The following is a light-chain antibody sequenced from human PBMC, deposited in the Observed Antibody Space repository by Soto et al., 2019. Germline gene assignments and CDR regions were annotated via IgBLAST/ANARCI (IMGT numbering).Light chain of an antibody. CDR2: EVS. V-gene: IGLV2-8*01. J-gene: IGLJ3*02. CDR1: SSDIGGYNF. CDR3: SSHAGNNNWGV. Sequence: QSALTQPPSASGSPGQSVTISCTGTSSDIGGYNFVSWYQQHPGKAPKLMIYEVSKWPSGVPDRFSGSKSGNTASLTVSGLQGEDEAAYYCSSHAGNNNWGVFGGGTKLTVL.